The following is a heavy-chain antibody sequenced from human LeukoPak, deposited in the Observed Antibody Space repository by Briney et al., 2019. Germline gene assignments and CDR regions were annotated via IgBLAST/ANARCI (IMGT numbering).Heavy chain of an antibody. V-gene: IGHV4-59*01. Sequence: PSETLSLTCTVSGGSISSYYWSWIRQPPGKGLEWIGYIYYSGSTNYNPTLNSRVTISVDTSKNQSSLKLSAVTAADTAVYCCARDSTVVTPGGFYYGMDVWGQGTTVTVSS. CDR1: GGSISSYY. CDR2: IYYSGST. J-gene: IGHJ6*02. CDR3: ARDSTVVTPGGFYYGMDV. D-gene: IGHD4-23*01.